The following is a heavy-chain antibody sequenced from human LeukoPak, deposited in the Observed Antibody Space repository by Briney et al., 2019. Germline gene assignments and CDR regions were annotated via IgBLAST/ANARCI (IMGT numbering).Heavy chain of an antibody. CDR1: GGSISSGSYY. Sequence: SQTLSLTCTVSGGSISSGSYYWSWIRQPAGKGLEWIGRIYTSRSTNYNPSLKSRVTISVDTSKNQFSLKLSSVTAADTAVYYCAREPGQYSGSYYDAFDIWGQGTMVTVSS. V-gene: IGHV4-61*02. J-gene: IGHJ3*02. D-gene: IGHD1-26*01. CDR2: IYTSRST. CDR3: AREPGQYSGSYYDAFDI.